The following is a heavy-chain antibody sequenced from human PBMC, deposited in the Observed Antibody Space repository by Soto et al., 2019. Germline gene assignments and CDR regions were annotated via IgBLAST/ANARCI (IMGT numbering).Heavy chain of an antibody. J-gene: IGHJ4*02. D-gene: IGHD6-25*01. V-gene: IGHV3-9*01. Sequence: SLRLSCAASGFTFDDYAMHWARQAPGKGLEWVSSISWNSDTKAYADSVKGRFTVSRDNSKNTLYLQMNSLRAEDTAVFYCAKERSSGWSFDYWGQGTLVTVSS. CDR2: ISWNSDTK. CDR1: GFTFDDYA. CDR3: AKERSSGWSFDY.